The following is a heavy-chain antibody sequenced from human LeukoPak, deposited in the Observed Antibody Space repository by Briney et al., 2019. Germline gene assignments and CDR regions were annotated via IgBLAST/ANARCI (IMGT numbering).Heavy chain of an antibody. V-gene: IGHV3-64D*09. CDR2: ISSNGGST. J-gene: IGHJ4*02. Sequence: GGSLRLSCSASGFTFSSYAMHWVRQAPGKGLEYVSAISSNGGSTYYADSVKGRFTISRDNSKNTLYLQMSSLRAEDTAVYYCVKDGYIAAAGRYYFDYWGQGTLVTVSS. CDR3: VKDGYIAAAGRYYFDY. D-gene: IGHD6-13*01. CDR1: GFTFSSYA.